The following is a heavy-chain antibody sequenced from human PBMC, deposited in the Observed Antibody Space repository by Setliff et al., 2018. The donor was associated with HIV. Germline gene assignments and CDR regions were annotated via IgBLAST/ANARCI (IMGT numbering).Heavy chain of an antibody. D-gene: IGHD5-12*01. J-gene: IGHJ6*03. CDR3: ATNPEMATINYYYYYMDV. CDR1: GGIVS. CDR2: IIPILGIP. V-gene: IGHV1-69*10. Sequence: SVKVSCKASGGIVSINWVRQAPGQRLEWMGGIIPILGIPNYAQKFQGRVTITADKSTTTVYMELSSLGSEDTAVYYCATNPEMATINYYYYYMDVWGKGTTVTVSS.